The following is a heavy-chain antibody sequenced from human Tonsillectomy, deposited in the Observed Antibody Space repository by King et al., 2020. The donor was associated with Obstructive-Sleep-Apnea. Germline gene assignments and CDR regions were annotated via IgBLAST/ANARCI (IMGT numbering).Heavy chain of an antibody. Sequence: QLVQSGPEVKKPGDSLRISCKGSGYTFTTYWISWVRQMPGKGLEWMGRIDPSVSYTKYSPSFQGHVTISADKSIATAYLQWSSLKASDTAMYYCATSNVGSFNYWGQGTLVTVSP. CDR1: GYTFTTYW. CDR3: ATSNVGSFNY. V-gene: IGHV5-10-1*01. CDR2: IDPSVSYT. J-gene: IGHJ4*02. D-gene: IGHD1-26*01.